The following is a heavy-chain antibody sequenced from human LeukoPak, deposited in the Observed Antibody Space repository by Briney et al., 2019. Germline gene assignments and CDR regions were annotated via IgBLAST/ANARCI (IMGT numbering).Heavy chain of an antibody. CDR2: IFSSVSTI. V-gene: IGHV3-11*01. Sequence: GGSLRLSCAASGFTFSDYYMSWIRQAPGKGLEWVSYIFSSVSTIYYTDSVKGRFTISRDNAKNSLYLQMNNLRAEDTAVYYCAKDAAGSWGSYRAYYFDYWGQGTLVTVSS. J-gene: IGHJ4*02. CDR3: AKDAAGSWGSYRAYYFDY. CDR1: GFTFSDYY. D-gene: IGHD3-16*02.